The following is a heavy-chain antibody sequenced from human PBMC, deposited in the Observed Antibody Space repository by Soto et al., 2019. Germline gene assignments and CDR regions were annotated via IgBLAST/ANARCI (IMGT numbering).Heavy chain of an antibody. CDR1: GFTFSSYG. D-gene: IGHD3-22*01. V-gene: IGHV3-33*01. CDR2: IWYDGSNK. Sequence: PVGSLRLSCAASGFTFSSYGMHWVRQAPGKGLEWVAVIWYDGSNKYYADSVKGRFTISRDNSKNTLYLQMNSLRAEDTAVYYCARAGYYYDSSGDLYYYGMEVLVQGTTVTVT. CDR3: ARAGYYYDSSGDLYYYGMEV. J-gene: IGHJ6*02.